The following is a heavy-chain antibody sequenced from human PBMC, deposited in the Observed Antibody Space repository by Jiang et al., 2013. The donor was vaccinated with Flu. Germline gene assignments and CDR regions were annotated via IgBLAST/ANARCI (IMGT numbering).Heavy chain of an antibody. Sequence: GPGLVKPSETLSLTCTVSGASVYSGTYYWSWIRQAPGKGLEWIGHVYFTGRTKYNPSLKSRVSISVDSSKNQFSLKLTSVTAADTAVYYCARGREDCGGDCPLGWFDPGAREPWSPSPQ. V-gene: IGHV4-61*01. J-gene: IGHJ5*02. D-gene: IGHD2-21*02. CDR1: GASVYSGTYY. CDR2: VYFTGRT. CDR3: ARGREDCGGDCPLGWFDP.